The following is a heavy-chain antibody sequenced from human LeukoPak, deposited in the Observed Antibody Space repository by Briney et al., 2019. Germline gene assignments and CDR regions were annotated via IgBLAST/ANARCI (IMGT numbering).Heavy chain of an antibody. V-gene: IGHV3-23*01. Sequence: GGSLRLSCAASGFTVSSNYMSWVRQAPGKGLEWVSAISGSGGSTYYADSVKGRFTISRDNNKKSVYLQMNSLRAEDTAVYYCARDTDDFQGLDIWGQGTRVTVSS. CDR3: ARDTDDFQGLDI. D-gene: IGHD3-3*01. J-gene: IGHJ3*02. CDR2: ISGSGGST. CDR1: GFTVSSNY.